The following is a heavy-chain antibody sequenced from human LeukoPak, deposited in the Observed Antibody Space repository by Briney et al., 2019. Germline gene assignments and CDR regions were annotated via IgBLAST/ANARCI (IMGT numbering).Heavy chain of an antibody. CDR3: ARSIIVVVAAGALDI. J-gene: IGHJ3*02. Sequence: SETLSLTCTASGCSISSYYWNWIRQPPGKGLEWIGYIYYSGSTNYNPSLKSRVTISVDTSKSQFSLKLSVVTAADTAVYYCARSIIVVVAAGALDIWGQGTMVTVSS. CDR2: IYYSGST. V-gene: IGHV4-59*01. D-gene: IGHD2-21*02. CDR1: GCSISSYY.